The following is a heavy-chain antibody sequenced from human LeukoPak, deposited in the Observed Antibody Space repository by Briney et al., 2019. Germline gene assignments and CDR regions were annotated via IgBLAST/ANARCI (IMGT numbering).Heavy chain of an antibody. J-gene: IGHJ5*02. CDR1: GYTFTSYG. CDR2: ISAYNGST. V-gene: IGHV1-18*01. CDR3: ARDHPETSDNWFDP. Sequence: ASVKVSCKASGYTFTSYGISWVRQAPGQGLEWMGWISAYNGSTNYAQKLQGRVTMTTDTSTSTAYMELRSLRSDDTAVYYCARDHPETSDNWFDPWGQGTLVTVSS. D-gene: IGHD1-14*01.